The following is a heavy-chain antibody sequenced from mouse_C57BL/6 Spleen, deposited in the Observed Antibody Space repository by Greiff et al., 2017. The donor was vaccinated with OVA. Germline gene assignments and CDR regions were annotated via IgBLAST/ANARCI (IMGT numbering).Heavy chain of an antibody. Sequence: DVHLVESGGGLVKPGGSLKLSCAASGFTFSDYGMHWVRQAPEKGLEWVAYISSGSSTIYYADTMKGRFTISRDNAKNTLFLQMTSLRSEDTAMYYCTRGYGNHDYWGQGTTLTVSS. D-gene: IGHD2-10*02. CDR1: GFTFSDYG. V-gene: IGHV5-17*01. CDR3: TRGYGNHDY. CDR2: ISSGSSTI. J-gene: IGHJ2*01.